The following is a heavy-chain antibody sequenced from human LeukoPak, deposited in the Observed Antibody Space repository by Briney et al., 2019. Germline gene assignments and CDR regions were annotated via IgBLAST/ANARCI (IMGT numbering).Heavy chain of an antibody. J-gene: IGHJ4*02. Sequence: GGSLRLSCAASGFTLSGYGMHWVRQAPGKGLEWVSSINPSSNYIYYTDSVKSRFTVSRDNAKNSLFLQMNSLRAEDTAVYYCARDHYNILTGYFSYWGQGTLVAVSS. CDR3: ARDHYNILTGYFSY. V-gene: IGHV3-21*01. CDR2: INPSSNYI. CDR1: GFTLSGYG. D-gene: IGHD3-9*01.